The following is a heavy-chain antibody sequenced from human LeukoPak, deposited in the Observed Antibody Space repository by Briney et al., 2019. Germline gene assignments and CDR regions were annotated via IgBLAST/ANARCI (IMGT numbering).Heavy chain of an antibody. D-gene: IGHD3-10*01. Sequence: PGGSLRLSGAASGFTFSSYSMSWVRQAPGKGLEWVSGISGSGDRTYYADAVKGRFTISRDNSKNTVYLQMDSLRAEDAAVYYCANSRGHGSGNLWGQGTLVTVSS. V-gene: IGHV3-23*01. J-gene: IGHJ5*02. CDR2: ISGSGDRT. CDR3: ANSRGHGSGNL. CDR1: GFTFSSYS.